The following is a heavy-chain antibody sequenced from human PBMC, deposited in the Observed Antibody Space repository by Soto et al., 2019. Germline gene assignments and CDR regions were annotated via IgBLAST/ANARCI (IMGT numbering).Heavy chain of an antibody. Sequence: EVQLVESGGGLVQPGGSLRLFCEASGFTFSAFWMGWGRQAPGTGLQWVANIKTDGSEKYYVDSVTGRFTISRDNDKNSLYLQLNTLRAEDTGVYYCARPVRGSPEDVWGQGTTVTVSS. D-gene: IGHD3-16*01. V-gene: IGHV3-7*05. CDR2: IKTDGSEK. CDR1: GFTFSAFW. J-gene: IGHJ6*02. CDR3: ARPVRGSPEDV.